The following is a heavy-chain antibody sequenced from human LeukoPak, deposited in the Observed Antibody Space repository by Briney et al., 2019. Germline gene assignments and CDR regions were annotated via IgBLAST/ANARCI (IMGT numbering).Heavy chain of an antibody. V-gene: IGHV3-21*01. CDR1: GFTFSSYA. D-gene: IGHD6-13*01. CDR3: AREEAAAGSQYNWFDP. CDR2: ISSSSSYI. J-gene: IGHJ5*02. Sequence: RTGGSLRLSCAASGFTFSSYAMNWVRQAPGKGLEWVSSISSSSSYIYYADSVKGRFTISRDNAKNSLYLQMNSLRAEDTAVYYCAREEAAAGSQYNWFDPWGQGTLVTVSS.